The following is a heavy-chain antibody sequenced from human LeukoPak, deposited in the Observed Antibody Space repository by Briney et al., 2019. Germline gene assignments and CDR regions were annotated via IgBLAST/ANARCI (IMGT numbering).Heavy chain of an antibody. V-gene: IGHV1-2*02. CDR3: ARADYYGSGSYGLLGY. J-gene: IGHJ4*02. CDR2: INPNSGGT. Sequence: GASVKVSCKASGYTFTGYYMHWVRQAPGQGLEWMGWINPNSGGTSYAQKFQGRVTMTRDTSISTASMELSRLRSDDTAVYYCARADYYGSGSYGLLGYWGQGTLVTVSS. D-gene: IGHD3-10*01. CDR1: GYTFTGYY.